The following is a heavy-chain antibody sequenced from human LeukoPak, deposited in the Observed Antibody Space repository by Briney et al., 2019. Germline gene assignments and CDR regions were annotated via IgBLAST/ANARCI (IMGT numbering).Heavy chain of an antibody. Sequence: PSETLSLTCTVSGGSISSSSFYWGWIRQPPGKGLEWIGSIYYSGSTYYSLSLKSRVTISVDTSKNQFSLKLSSVTAADTAVYYCASFDYGGNSRNFLTDYWGQGTLVTVSS. CDR3: ASFDYGGNSRNFLTDY. CDR2: IYYSGST. J-gene: IGHJ4*02. V-gene: IGHV4-39*01. CDR1: GGSISSSSFY. D-gene: IGHD4-23*01.